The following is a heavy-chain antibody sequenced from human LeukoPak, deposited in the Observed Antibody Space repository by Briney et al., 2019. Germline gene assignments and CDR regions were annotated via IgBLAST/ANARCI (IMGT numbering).Heavy chain of an antibody. J-gene: IGHJ4*02. V-gene: IGHV1-18*01. D-gene: IGHD3-22*01. CDR3: ARDLYYYDSSGYTN. CDR2: FCAYNGNT. CDR1: GYTFTSYG. Sequence: ASVKLSCKASGYTFTSYGISWVRQAPAQGLEWMGCFCAYNGNTNYAQKLQGRVTMTTDTSTSTAYMELRSLRSDDTAVYYCARDLYYYDSSGYTNWGQGTLVTVSS.